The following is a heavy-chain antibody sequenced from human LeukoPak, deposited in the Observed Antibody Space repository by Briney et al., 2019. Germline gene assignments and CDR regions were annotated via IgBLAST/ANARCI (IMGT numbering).Heavy chain of an antibody. CDR1: GGSISSSSYY. Sequence: SETLSLTCTVSGGSISSSSYYWGWIRQPPGKGLEWIGSIYYSGSTYYNPSLKSRVTISVDTSKNQFSLKLSSVTAADTAVYYCARGDSSGYYVYWGQGTLVTVSS. CDR3: ARGDSSGYYVY. D-gene: IGHD3-22*01. J-gene: IGHJ4*02. CDR2: IYYSGST. V-gene: IGHV4-39*07.